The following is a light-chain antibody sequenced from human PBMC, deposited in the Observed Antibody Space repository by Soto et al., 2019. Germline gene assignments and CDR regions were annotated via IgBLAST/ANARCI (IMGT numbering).Light chain of an antibody. V-gene: IGLV1-51*01. J-gene: IGLJ1*01. CDR1: SSNIGGNS. CDR3: GSWDSSMSAYV. CDR2: DDN. Sequence: QSVLTQPPSVSAAPGQKVTISCSGSSSNIGGNSVSWYQQLPGTAPKLLIYDDNKRPSGIPDRFSGSKSGTSATLGITGVQTGDEADYYCGSWDSSMSAYVFGTGPKATVL.